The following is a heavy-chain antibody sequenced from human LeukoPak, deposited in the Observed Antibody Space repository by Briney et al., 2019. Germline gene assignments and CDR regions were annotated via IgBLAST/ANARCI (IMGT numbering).Heavy chain of an antibody. CDR1: GFTFTTHW. CDR3: AKDRAYGYESFDI. V-gene: IGHV3-74*01. D-gene: IGHD4-17*01. J-gene: IGHJ3*02. CDR2: IKPDGSDT. Sequence: GGSLRLSCGASGFTFTTHWIHWVRQAPGKGLVWVSRIKPDGSDTNYADSVKGRFTISRDNSKNSLYLQMNSLRAEDTALYYCAKDRAYGYESFDIWGQGTMVTVSS.